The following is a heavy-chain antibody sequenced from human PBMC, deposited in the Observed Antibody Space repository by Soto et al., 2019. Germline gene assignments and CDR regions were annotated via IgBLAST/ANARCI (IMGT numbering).Heavy chain of an antibody. V-gene: IGHV1-69*12. Sequence: QVQLVQSGAEVKKPGSSVKVSCKASGGTFSSYAITWVRQAPGQGLEWMGGIIPIFGTANYAQKFQGRVTFTADESTSKAYLELGSLTSEDTAVYYCARDRGPSSGYYPYWFDPWGQGTLVTVSS. J-gene: IGHJ5*02. CDR1: GGTFSSYA. CDR2: IIPIFGTA. CDR3: ARDRGPSSGYYPYWFDP. D-gene: IGHD3-22*01.